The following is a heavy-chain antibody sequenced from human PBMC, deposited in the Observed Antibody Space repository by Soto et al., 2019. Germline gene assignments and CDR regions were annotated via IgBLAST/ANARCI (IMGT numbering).Heavy chain of an antibody. CDR2: IYVTGAV. Sequence: PSETLSLTCSVSGAALNSGNYYWSWIRQVPGKGPEWIGHIYVTGAVDYNPSLRDRITISQDTSERQFSLNLRLVTAADTAVYYCARLRIATNNYKWFDPWGQGTLVTVSS. D-gene: IGHD2-21*01. CDR1: GAALNSGNYY. J-gene: IGHJ5*02. CDR3: ARLRIATNNYKWFDP. V-gene: IGHV4-31*03.